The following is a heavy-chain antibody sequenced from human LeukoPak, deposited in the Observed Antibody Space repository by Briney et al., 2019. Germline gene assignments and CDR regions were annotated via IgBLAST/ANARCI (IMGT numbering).Heavy chain of an antibody. CDR2: IESKTDGGTT. Sequence: PGGSLRLSCAASGFAFNYAWVSWVRQIPGKGLEWVGRIESKTDGGTTDYAAPVKGRFTISRDDSTNTLYLQMNSLKSEDTAVYYCTTYGSGRKFDYWGQGILVTVSS. CDR3: TTYGSGRKFDY. V-gene: IGHV3-15*04. D-gene: IGHD3-10*01. J-gene: IGHJ4*02. CDR1: GFAFNYAW.